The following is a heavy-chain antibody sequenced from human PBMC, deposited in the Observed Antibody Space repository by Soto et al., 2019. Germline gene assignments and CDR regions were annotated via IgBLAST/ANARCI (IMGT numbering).Heavy chain of an antibody. Sequence: PSETLSLTCTVSCGSISRYYWSWIRQPPGKGLEWIGYIYYSGSTNYNPSLKSRVTISVDTSKNQFSLKLSSVTAADTAVYYCARRYGGNLDYWGQGTLVTVSS. V-gene: IGHV4-59*08. CDR3: ARRYGGNLDY. CDR2: IYYSGST. CDR1: CGSISRYY. J-gene: IGHJ4*02. D-gene: IGHD1-26*01.